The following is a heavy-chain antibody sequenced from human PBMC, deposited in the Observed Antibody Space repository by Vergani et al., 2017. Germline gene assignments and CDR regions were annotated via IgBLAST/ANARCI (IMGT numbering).Heavy chain of an antibody. J-gene: IGHJ4*02. D-gene: IGHD3-16*01. V-gene: IGHV3-30*02. CDR3: AKHFRGWGIDY. Sequence: QVQLVESGGGVVQRGGSLRLSCATSGFTLSNYDMQWIRQVPGKGLEFVAFLQFDGSNQYYADSVKGRFTLSRDFSKNTLYLQMNSLRTDDTATYYCAKHFRGWGIDYWGQGTQVIVSS. CDR1: GFTLSNYD. CDR2: LQFDGSNQ.